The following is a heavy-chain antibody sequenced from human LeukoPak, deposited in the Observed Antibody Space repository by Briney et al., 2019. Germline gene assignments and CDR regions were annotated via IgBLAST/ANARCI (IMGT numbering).Heavy chain of an antibody. D-gene: IGHD6-6*01. V-gene: IGHV4-39*01. CDR1: GGSISSSSYY. CDR3: ARIAPGFRSSSPSNYYYYYMDV. CDR2: IYYSGST. Sequence: SETLSLTCTVSGGSISSSSYYWGWIRQPPGKGLEWIGSIYYSGSTYYNPSLKSRVTISVDTSKNQFSLKLSSVTAADTAVYYCARIAPGFRSSSPSNYYYYYMDVWGKGTTVTVSS. J-gene: IGHJ6*03.